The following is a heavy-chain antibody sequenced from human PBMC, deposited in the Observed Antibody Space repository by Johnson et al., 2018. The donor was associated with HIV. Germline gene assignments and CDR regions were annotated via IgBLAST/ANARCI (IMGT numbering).Heavy chain of an antibody. CDR3: AREATYYDYVWGSYAFDI. J-gene: IGHJ3*02. CDR2: IYSGGST. V-gene: IGHV3-66*01. CDR1: RFTFSSND. D-gene: IGHD3-16*01. Sequence: VQLVESGGGVVQPGRSLRLSCAASRFTFSSNDMHWVRQATGKGLEWVSVIYSGGSTYYADSVKGRFTISRDNSKNTLYLQMNSLRAEDTAVYYCAREATYYDYVWGSYAFDIWGQGTMVTVSS.